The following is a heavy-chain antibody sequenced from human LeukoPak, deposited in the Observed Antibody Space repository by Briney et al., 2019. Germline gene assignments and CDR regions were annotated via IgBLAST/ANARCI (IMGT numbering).Heavy chain of an antibody. Sequence: ASVKVSCKASGYTFTGYYMHWVRQAPGQGLEWMGWINPNSGGTNYAQKFQGRVTMTRDTSISTAYMELSRLRSDDTAVYYCASDSAVVAATNWFDPWDQGTLVTVSS. D-gene: IGHD2-15*01. J-gene: IGHJ5*02. V-gene: IGHV1-2*02. CDR2: INPNSGGT. CDR1: GYTFTGYY. CDR3: ASDSAVVAATNWFDP.